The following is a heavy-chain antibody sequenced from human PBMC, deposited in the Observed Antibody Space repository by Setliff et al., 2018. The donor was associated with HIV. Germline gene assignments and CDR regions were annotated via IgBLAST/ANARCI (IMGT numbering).Heavy chain of an antibody. V-gene: IGHV4-31*03. CDR2: IDYSGSA. CDR1: SGSISSGTYY. J-gene: IGHJ4*02. D-gene: IGHD3-10*01. Sequence: TLSLTCTVSSGSISSGTYYWSWIRQYPGKGLEWIGYIDYSGSAFYNPSLKSRITISRDTSKNQFSLKMNSVTAADTATYYCARGGITTMVRGVTYPYPLYYFDSWGQGTLVTVSS. CDR3: ARGGITTMVRGVTYPYPLYYFDS.